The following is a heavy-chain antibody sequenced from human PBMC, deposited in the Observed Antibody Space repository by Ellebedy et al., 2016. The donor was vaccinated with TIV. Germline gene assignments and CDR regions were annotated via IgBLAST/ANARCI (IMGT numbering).Heavy chain of an antibody. CDR3: AMTVGGLYYFHY. CDR2: VYSGGST. CDR1: GFSVSSNY. V-gene: IGHV3-53*04. D-gene: IGHD6-19*01. Sequence: PGGSLRLSCAASGFSVSSNYMSWVRQAPGKGLEWVSVVYSGGSTFYADSVKGRFTISRHISKNMVYLQMNSLRAEDTAVYYCAMTVGGLYYFHYWGQGTLVTVSS. J-gene: IGHJ4*02.